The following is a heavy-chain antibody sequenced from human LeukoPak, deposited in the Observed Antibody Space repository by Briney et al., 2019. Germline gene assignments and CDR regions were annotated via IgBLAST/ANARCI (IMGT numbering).Heavy chain of an antibody. D-gene: IGHD4-11*01. CDR2: IIPILGIA. Sequence: SVKVSCKASGGTFSSYAISWVRQAPGQGLEWMGRIIPILGIANYAQKFQGRVTMTRDTSISTAYMELSRLRSDDTAVYYCARASVTTNSLGYYYYMDVWGKGTTVTVSS. CDR3: ARASVTTNSLGYYYYMDV. V-gene: IGHV1-69*04. J-gene: IGHJ6*03. CDR1: GGTFSSYA.